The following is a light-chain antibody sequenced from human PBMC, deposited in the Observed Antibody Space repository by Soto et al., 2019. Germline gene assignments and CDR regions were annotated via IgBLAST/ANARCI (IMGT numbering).Light chain of an antibody. CDR2: GAS. CDR1: QSVSSSY. V-gene: IGKV3-20*01. Sequence: EIVLTQSPGTLSLSPGERATLSGRVSQSVSSSYLAWYQQKPGQAPRLLIYGASGRATGIPDRFSGSGSGTDFTLTISRLEPEDFAVYYCQQYGSSPLFTFGPGTKVDIK. CDR3: QQYGSSPLFT. J-gene: IGKJ3*01.